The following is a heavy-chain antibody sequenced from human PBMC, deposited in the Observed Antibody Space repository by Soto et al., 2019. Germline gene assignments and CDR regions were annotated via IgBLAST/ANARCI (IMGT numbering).Heavy chain of an antibody. CDR3: ATSNTPCPGCYS. J-gene: IGHJ5*02. Sequence: PGGSLRLSCAASGFTFSSYGMHWVRQAPGKGLEWVAVISYDGSNKYYADSVKGRFTMSVETSKNQFSLNLTSVTAADTAIYYCATSNTPCPGCYSWGQGTLVTV. D-gene: IGHD3-10*01. CDR2: ISYDGSNK. V-gene: IGHV3-30*03. CDR1: GFTFSSYG.